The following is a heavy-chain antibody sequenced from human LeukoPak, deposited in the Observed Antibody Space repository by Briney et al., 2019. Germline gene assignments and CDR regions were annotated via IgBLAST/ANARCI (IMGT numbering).Heavy chain of an antibody. CDR1: GGSISSGDSY. CDR2: IYFSGST. CDR3: PRDRRARGFLDY. J-gene: IGHJ4*02. D-gene: IGHD2/OR15-2a*01. Sequence: SQAMSLTCIVSGGSISSGDSYWGWIRQPPVKGLEWIGYIYFSGSTYYNPSLKSRVDISVDTSRIQFSLKRSSVTAADAAVYYSPRDRRARGFLDYWGQGTLVTVSS. V-gene: IGHV4-30-4*01.